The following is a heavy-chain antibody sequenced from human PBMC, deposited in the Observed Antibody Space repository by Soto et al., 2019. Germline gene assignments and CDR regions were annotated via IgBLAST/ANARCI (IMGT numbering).Heavy chain of an antibody. Sequence: QVHLVQSGAEVKKPGASVNVSCKGSGYTFTSYGITWVRQAPGQGLEWMGWISAHNGNTDYAQKLQGRVTVTRDTSTSTAYMELRSLRSDATAVYYCARGRYGDYWGQGALVTVSS. V-gene: IGHV1-18*01. J-gene: IGHJ4*02. CDR2: ISAHNGNT. D-gene: IGHD1-1*01. CDR3: ARGRYGDY. CDR1: GYTFTSYG.